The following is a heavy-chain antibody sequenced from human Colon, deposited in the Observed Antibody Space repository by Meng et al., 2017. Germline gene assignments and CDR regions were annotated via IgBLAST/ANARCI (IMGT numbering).Heavy chain of an antibody. D-gene: IGHD6-13*01. V-gene: IGHV6-1*01. CDR2: TYYRSKWYN. Sequence: SQTLSLTCAISGDSVSNNSAAWNWIRQSPSRGLEWLGRTYYRSKWYNDYAVSVKSRITINPDTTKNQFSLQLNSVTPEDTAVYYCAREAAAGTENWFDPWGQGTLVTVSS. CDR1: GDSVSNNSAA. CDR3: AREAAAGTENWFDP. J-gene: IGHJ5*02.